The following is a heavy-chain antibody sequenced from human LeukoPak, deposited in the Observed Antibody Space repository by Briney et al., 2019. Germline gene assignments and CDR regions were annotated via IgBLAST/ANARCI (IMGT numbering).Heavy chain of an antibody. J-gene: IGHJ2*01. CDR3: AKNPIQYYDILTGPDWYFDL. V-gene: IGHV3-23*01. Sequence: QSGGSLRLSCAASGFTFSSYAMSWVRQAPGKGLEWVSAISGSGGSTYYADSVKGRFTISRDNSKNTLYLQMNSLRAEDTAVYYCAKNPIQYYDILTGPDWYFDLWGRGTLVTVSS. CDR1: GFTFSSYA. CDR2: ISGSGGST. D-gene: IGHD3-9*01.